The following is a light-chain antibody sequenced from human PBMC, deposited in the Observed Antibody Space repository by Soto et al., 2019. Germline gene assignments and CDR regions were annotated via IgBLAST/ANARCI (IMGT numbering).Light chain of an antibody. J-gene: IGKJ5*01. CDR1: QRLSNW. CDR2: DTS. CDR3: QQNDDSCS. V-gene: IGKV1-5*01. Sequence: TQSPSTLSSSVGERATITCRASQRLSNWFAWYQQKPGKALNILIYDTSSLASGATSRFSGTRSQTEFILTISSLEPDEFATCYCQQNDDSCSFGQGTRLEIK.